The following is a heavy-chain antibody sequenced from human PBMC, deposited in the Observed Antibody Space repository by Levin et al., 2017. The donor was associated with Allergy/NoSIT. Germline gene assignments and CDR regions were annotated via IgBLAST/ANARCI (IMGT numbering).Heavy chain of an antibody. CDR1: GASISSSSYY. Sequence: SETLSLICTVSGASISSSSYYWGWIRQPPGKGLEWIGSIYYSGSTYYNPSLKSRVTISVDTSQNQFSLKLSSVTAADTAVYYCARHPVGDIVIVPASNYGGWFDPWGQGTLVTVSS. CDR3: ARHPVGDIVIVPASNYGGWFDP. CDR2: IYYSGST. D-gene: IGHD2-2*01. J-gene: IGHJ5*02. V-gene: IGHV4-39*01.